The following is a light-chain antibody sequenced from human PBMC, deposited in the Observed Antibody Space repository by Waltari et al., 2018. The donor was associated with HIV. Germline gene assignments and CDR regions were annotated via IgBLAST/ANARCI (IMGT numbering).Light chain of an antibody. J-gene: IGLJ2*01. CDR1: SSYIGLYNF. CDR3: FSYAGNNFLL. V-gene: IGLV2-8*01. Sequence: QSALTQPPSASGSPGPSVTISCAVPSSYIGLYNFVSWYQHHPGKAPKLMISDVSRRPSGVPDRFSGSKSGNTAFLTVSGLQADDEATYYCFSYAGNNFLLFGGGTKLTVL. CDR2: DVS.